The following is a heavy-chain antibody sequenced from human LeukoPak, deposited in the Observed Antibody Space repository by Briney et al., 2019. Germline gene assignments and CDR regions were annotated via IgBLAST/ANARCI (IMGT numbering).Heavy chain of an antibody. V-gene: IGHV3-30-3*01. CDR2: ISYDGSNK. CDR1: GFTFSSYA. D-gene: IGHD4-17*01. J-gene: IGHJ4*02. Sequence: GGPLRLSCAASGFTFSSYAMHWVRQAPGKGLEWVAVISYDGSNKYYADSVKGRFTISRDNSKNTLYPQMNSLRAEDTAVYYCARDPHDYGDNDVFGGPDYWGQGTLVTVSS. CDR3: ARDPHDYGDNDVFGGPDY.